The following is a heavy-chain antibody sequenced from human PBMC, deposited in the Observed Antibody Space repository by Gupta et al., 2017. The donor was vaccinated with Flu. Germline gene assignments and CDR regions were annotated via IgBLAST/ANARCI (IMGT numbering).Heavy chain of an antibody. CDR3: AGWNLGHCSSTGCHGDALDV. CDR2: VWQDRSKK. D-gene: IGHD2-2*01. CDR1: GHTFRSDG. J-gene: IGHJ3*01. Sequence: EPLVQSGGVVVQSGITVRLSWGTCGHTFRSDGEQSVRQGHGKAPEWVAMVWQDRSKKNYTDTVKGRFTINRDNSKNTLYLQMNSLSAEDTAMYYCAGWNLGHCSSTGCHGDALDVWGQGTLVTVST. V-gene: IGHV3-33*01.